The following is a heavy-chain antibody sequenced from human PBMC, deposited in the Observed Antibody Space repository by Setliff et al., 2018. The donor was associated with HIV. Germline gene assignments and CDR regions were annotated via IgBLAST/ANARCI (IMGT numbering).Heavy chain of an antibody. CDR3: ARGEFYCGTDCYWSSFDY. CDR2: IYYSGTT. J-gene: IGHJ4*02. CDR1: GDSISSSTFY. Sequence: PSETLSLTCTVSGDSISSSTFYWGWIRQPPGKGLEWIGSIYYSGTTYYNPSLKSRVAISVDTSKNHFSLRLSSVTAADTAVYYCARGEFYCGTDCYWSSFDYWGQGILVTVSS. V-gene: IGHV4-39*02. D-gene: IGHD2-21*02.